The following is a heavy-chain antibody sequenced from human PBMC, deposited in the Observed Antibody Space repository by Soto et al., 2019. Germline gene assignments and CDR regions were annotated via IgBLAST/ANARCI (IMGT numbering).Heavy chain of an antibody. V-gene: IGHV4-31*03. D-gene: IGHD3-22*01. CDR2: MHYSGSA. J-gene: IGHJ5*01. CDR1: GGSTSSGAYY. CDR3: ARYCLDSSGYSTWFDS. Sequence: QVQLQESGPGLVKPSQTLSLTCTVSGGSTSSGAYYWGWIRQHSGKGLEWIGYMHYSGSAYYNPSLKRRVTISVDTSMNQFSLKLSSVTAADTAMYYCARYCLDSSGYSTWFDSLGQGTLVTVSS.